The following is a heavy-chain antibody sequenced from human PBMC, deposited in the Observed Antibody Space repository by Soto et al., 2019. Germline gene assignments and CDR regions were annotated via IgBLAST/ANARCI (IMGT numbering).Heavy chain of an antibody. V-gene: IGHV4-59*01. Sequence: SETLSLTCTVSGGSISSYYWSWIRQPPGKGLEWIGYIYYSGSTNYNPSLKSRVTISVDTSKNQFSLKLSSVTAADTAVYYCARVPSAAAGIKAFDIWGQGKMVTVSS. CDR3: ARVPSAAAGIKAFDI. J-gene: IGHJ3*02. D-gene: IGHD6-13*01. CDR2: IYYSGST. CDR1: GGSISSYY.